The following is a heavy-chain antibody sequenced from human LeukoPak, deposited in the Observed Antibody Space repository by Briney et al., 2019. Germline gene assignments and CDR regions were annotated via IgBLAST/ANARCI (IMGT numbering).Heavy chain of an antibody. CDR2: ISGDGART. J-gene: IGHJ4*02. CDR1: GLSFNNYV. CDR3: AKTVVVITFRFDS. D-gene: IGHD2-21*01. Sequence: GGSLRLSCAASGLSFNNYVMSWVRQAPGKGLEWVSAISGDGARTYYADSVKGRFTISRDNSKNTLDLQMNSLRAEDTAIYYCAKTVVVITFRFDSWGQGSLVTVSS. V-gene: IGHV3-23*01.